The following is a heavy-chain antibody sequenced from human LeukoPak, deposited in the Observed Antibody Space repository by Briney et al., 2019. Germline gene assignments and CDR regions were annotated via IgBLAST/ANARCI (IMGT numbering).Heavy chain of an antibody. J-gene: IGHJ4*02. CDR2: TYYMSKWYN. Sequence: SQTLSLTCAISGDSVSSNSAAWNWIRQSPSRGLEWLGRTYYMSKWYNDYAVSVKSRITINPDTSKNQFSLQLNSVTPEGTAVYYCAREFYYYDSSGYADYWGQGTLVTVSS. V-gene: IGHV6-1*01. D-gene: IGHD3-22*01. CDR1: GDSVSSNSAA. CDR3: AREFYYYDSSGYADY.